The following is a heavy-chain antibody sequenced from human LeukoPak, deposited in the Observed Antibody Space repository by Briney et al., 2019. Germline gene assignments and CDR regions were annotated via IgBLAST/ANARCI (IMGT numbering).Heavy chain of an antibody. Sequence: GGSLRLSCAASGFTFSDYYMSWIRQAPGKGLEWVSYISSSGSTIYYADSVKGRFTISRDNSKNTLYLQMNSLRAEDTALYYFAKGPGKSTLNWFARWGGGTLATVSS. J-gene: IGHJ5*02. CDR1: GFTFSDYY. V-gene: IGHV3-11*01. CDR3: AKGPGKSTLNWFAR. CDR2: ISSSGSTI.